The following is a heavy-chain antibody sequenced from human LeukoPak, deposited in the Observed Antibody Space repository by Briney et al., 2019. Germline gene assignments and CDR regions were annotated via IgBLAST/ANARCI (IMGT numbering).Heavy chain of an antibody. D-gene: IGHD3-22*01. J-gene: IGHJ4*02. CDR1: GFTFSSYA. Sequence: PGGSLRLSCAASGFTFSSYAMHWVRQAPGKGLEWVAVISYDGSNKYYADSVKGRFTISRDNSKNTLYLQMNSLRAEDTAVYYCARDRYYYDSSGYNXLDYWGQGTLVTVSS. CDR3: ARDRYYYDSSGYNXLDY. CDR2: ISYDGSNK. V-gene: IGHV3-30-3*01.